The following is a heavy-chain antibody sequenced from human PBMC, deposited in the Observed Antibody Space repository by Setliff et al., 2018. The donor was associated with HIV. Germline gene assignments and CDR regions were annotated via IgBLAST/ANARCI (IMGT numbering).Heavy chain of an antibody. D-gene: IGHD3-22*01. J-gene: IGHJ2*01. V-gene: IGHV4-39*01. CDR1: GGSISSSGFY. CDR2: IYYSGST. CDR3: ESPTYVDDSSGYYYGLPNWYFDL. Sequence: PSETLSLTCTVSGVSGGSISSSGFYWGWIRQTPAKGLEWIGSIYYSGSTYYNPSLQTRVNIAVDPSKNQFSLKLSSVTAEDTAVYYCESPTYVDDSSGYYYGLPNWYFDLWGRGTLVTVAS.